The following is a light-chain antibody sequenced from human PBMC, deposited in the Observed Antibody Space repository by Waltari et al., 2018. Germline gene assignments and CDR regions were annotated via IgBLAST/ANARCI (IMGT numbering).Light chain of an antibody. V-gene: IGKV3-11*01. CDR3: QQRANWPLT. CDR1: QNVGNY. CDR2: DAS. J-gene: IGKJ4*01. Sequence: VLPQSPTTLSLSLGERATLSCRARQNVGNYLAWYQKKPDQAPRLLLSDASHRAAGIPDRFSGSGSGTDFTLTISSLQPEDFGVYYCQQRANWPLTFGGGTKVEIK.